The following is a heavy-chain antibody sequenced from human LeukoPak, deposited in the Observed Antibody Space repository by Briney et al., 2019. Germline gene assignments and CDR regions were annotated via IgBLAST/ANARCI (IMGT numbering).Heavy chain of an antibody. CDR3: ARERDEGFDY. J-gene: IGHJ4*02. V-gene: IGHV3-21*01. D-gene: IGHD5-24*01. CDR2: IGTRSSSI. Sequence: GGSLRLSCAASGFTFSSHSMNWVRQAPGKGLEWVSSIGTRSSSIYYADSVKGRFTISRDNARNSLYLQMNSLKAEDTAVYYCARERDEGFDYWGQGTLVTVSS. CDR1: GFTFSSHS.